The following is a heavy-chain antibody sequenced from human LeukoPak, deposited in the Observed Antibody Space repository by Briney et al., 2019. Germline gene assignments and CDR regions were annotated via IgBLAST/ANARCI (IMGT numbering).Heavy chain of an antibody. J-gene: IGHJ4*02. V-gene: IGHV4-30-4*08. CDR1: GGSISSGDYY. CDR3: TRDWLARPDY. D-gene: IGHD3-9*01. CDR2: IYYSGIT. Sequence: SETLSLXCTVSGGSISSGDYYWSWTRQPPGKGLEWIGYIYYSGITYYNPSLKSRVTISVDTSKNQFSLKLSSVTAADTAVYYCTRDWLARPDYWGQGTLVTVSS.